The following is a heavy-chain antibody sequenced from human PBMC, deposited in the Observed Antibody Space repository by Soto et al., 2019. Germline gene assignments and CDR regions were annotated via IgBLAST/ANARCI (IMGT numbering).Heavy chain of an antibody. CDR3: ARDRQGGDNYRMED. Sequence: EVQLVESGGGLVQPGGSLRLSCETSGFTFSAYWMHWVRQAPGTGLEWVSRINRDGSTINYADSVKGRFTTSRDNGKNTVYLQMNNLGVEDTATYYCARDRQGGDNYRMEDWGQGTTAIVSS. D-gene: IGHD3-16*01. J-gene: IGHJ6*02. CDR2: INRDGSTI. V-gene: IGHV3-74*01. CDR1: GFTFSAYW.